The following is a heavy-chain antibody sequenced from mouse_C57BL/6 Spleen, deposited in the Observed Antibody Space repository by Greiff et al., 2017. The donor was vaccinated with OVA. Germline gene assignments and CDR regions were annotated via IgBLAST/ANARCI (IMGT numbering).Heavy chain of an antibody. D-gene: IGHD1-1*01. CDR1: GYTFTSYW. CDR2: IYPGSGST. CDR3: ARWEDYYGPFDY. J-gene: IGHJ2*01. Sequence: QVHVKQPGAELVKPGASVKMSCKASGYTFTSYWITWVKQKPGQGLEWIGDIYPGSGSTNYNEKFKSKATLTVDTSSSTAYMQLSSLTSEDSAVYYCARWEDYYGPFDYWGQGTTLTVSS. V-gene: IGHV1-55*01.